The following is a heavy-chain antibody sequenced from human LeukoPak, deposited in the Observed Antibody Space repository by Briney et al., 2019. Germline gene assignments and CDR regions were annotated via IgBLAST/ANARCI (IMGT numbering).Heavy chain of an antibody. Sequence: SETLSLTCAVYGGSFSGYYWSWIRQPPGKGLEWIGEINHSGSTNYNPSLKSRVTISVDTSKNQFSLKLGSVTAADTAVYYCARDRYYGMDVWGQGTTVTVSS. CDR1: GGSFSGYY. CDR3: ARDRYYGMDV. J-gene: IGHJ6*02. CDR2: INHSGST. V-gene: IGHV4-34*01.